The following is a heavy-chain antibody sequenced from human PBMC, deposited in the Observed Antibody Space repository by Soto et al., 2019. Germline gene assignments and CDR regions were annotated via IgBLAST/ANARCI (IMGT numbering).Heavy chain of an antibody. V-gene: IGHV1-69*13. CDR1: GGTFSSYA. CDR2: IIPIFGTA. D-gene: IGHD3-22*01. Sequence: SVKVSCKASGGTFSSYAISWVRQAPGQGLEWMGGIIPIFGTANYAQKFQGRVTITADESTSTAYMELSSLRSEDTAVYYCARQIVVIQYYYYYGMDVWGQGTTVTVSS. CDR3: ARQIVVIQYYYYYGMDV. J-gene: IGHJ6*02.